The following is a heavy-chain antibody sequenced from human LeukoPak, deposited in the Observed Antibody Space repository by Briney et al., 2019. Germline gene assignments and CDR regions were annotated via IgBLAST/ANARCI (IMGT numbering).Heavy chain of an antibody. CDR1: GFTVSSNY. V-gene: IGHV3-30*02. Sequence: GGSLRLSCAASGFTVSSNYMSWVRQAPGKSLEWVAFIRYDGSNKYYTDSVKGRFTVSRDDSKNTLYLQMSSLRGEDTAVYYCAKARGYYYGSGSYDGTDYWGQGTLVTVSS. CDR3: AKARGYYYGSGSYDGTDY. J-gene: IGHJ4*02. D-gene: IGHD3-10*01. CDR2: IRYDGSNK.